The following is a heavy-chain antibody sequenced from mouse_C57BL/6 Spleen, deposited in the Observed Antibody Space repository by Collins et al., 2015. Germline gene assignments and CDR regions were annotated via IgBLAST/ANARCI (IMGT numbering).Heavy chain of an antibody. J-gene: IGHJ4*01. V-gene: IGHV1-50*01. CDR3: ARDFFTTVVAFYAMDY. D-gene: IGHD1-1*01. CDR1: GYTFTSYW. CDR2: IDPSDSYT. Sequence: QVQLQQPGAELVKPGASVKLSCKASGYTFTSYWMQWVKQRPGQGLEWIGEIDPSDSYTNYNQKFKGKATLTVDTSSSTAYMQLSSLTSEDSAVYYCARDFFTTVVAFYAMDYWGQGTSVTVSS.